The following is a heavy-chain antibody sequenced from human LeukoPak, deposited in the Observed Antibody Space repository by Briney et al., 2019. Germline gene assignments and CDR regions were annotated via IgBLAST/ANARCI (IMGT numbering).Heavy chain of an antibody. J-gene: IGHJ4*02. CDR2: ISSSSSYI. CDR3: ARDYGSGPFDY. CDR1: GFTFSSYS. V-gene: IGHV3-21*01. D-gene: IGHD3-10*01. Sequence: GGSLRLSCAASGFTFSSYSMNWVRQAPGKGLEWVSSISSSSSYIYYADSVKGRFTISSDNAKNSLYLQMNSLRAEDTAVYYCARDYGSGPFDYWGQGTLVTVSS.